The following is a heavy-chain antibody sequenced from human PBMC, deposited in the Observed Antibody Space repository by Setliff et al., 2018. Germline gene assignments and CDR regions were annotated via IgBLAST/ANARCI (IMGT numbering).Heavy chain of an antibody. D-gene: IGHD5-12*01. Sequence: SETLSLTCAVYGDSFSDYYWSWIRQPPGKGLEWIEEINHRGSTNYSPSLRSRVTMSVDVSRDQFSLELSSVTAADTAVYYCARDQWVRSPPLYFSYSMDVWGQGTTVTVSS. CDR1: GDSFSDYY. J-gene: IGHJ6*02. V-gene: IGHV4-34*01. CDR3: ARDQWVRSPPLYFSYSMDV. CDR2: INHRGST.